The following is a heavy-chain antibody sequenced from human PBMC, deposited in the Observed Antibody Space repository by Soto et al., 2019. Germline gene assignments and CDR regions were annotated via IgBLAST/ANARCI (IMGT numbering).Heavy chain of an antibody. Sequence: QVHLVQSGAKVKKPGASVKVSCKASGYTFTSYGITWVRQAPGQGLEWMGWISAHNGNTDYAQKLQGRVIVTRDTSTSTAYMELRSLRSDDTAVYYCARGRYGDYWGQGARVTVSS. CDR3: ARGRYGDY. D-gene: IGHD1-1*01. J-gene: IGHJ4*02. V-gene: IGHV1-18*01. CDR2: ISAHNGNT. CDR1: GYTFTSYG.